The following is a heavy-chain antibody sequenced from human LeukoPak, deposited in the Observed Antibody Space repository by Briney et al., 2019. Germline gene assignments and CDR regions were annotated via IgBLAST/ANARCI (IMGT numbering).Heavy chain of an antibody. CDR3: AKDQTYSSGWFDY. CDR2: ISGSGGST. CDR1: GFTFSSYA. D-gene: IGHD6-19*01. Sequence: GGSLRLSRAASGFTFSSYAMSWVRQAPGKGLEWVSAISGSGGSTYYADSVKGRFTISRDNSKNTLYLQMNSLRAEDTAVYYCAKDQTYSSGWFDYWGQGTLVTVSS. V-gene: IGHV3-23*01. J-gene: IGHJ4*02.